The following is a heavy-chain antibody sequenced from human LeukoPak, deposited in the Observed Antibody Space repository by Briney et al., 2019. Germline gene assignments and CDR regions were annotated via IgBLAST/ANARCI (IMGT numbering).Heavy chain of an antibody. CDR2: IYHSGST. J-gene: IGHJ6*02. V-gene: IGHV4-4*02. CDR3: ARHGIPSFYGMDV. D-gene: IGHD1-1*01. CDR1: GGSISSSNW. Sequence: PSETLSLTCAVSGGSISSSNWWSWVRQPPGKGLEWIGEIYHSGSTNYNPSLKSRVTISVDTSKSQFSLKLSPVTAADTAVYYCARHGIPSFYGMDVWGQGTTVTVSS.